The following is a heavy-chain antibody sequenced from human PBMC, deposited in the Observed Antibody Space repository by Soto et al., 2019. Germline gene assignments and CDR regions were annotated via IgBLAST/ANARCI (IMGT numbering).Heavy chain of an antibody. V-gene: IGHV4-39*01. J-gene: IGHJ4*02. CDR3: ARHPLRSGWYLEGFDY. CDR1: GGSISSSSYY. CDR2: LYYSGST. Sequence: QLQLQESGPGLVKPSETLSLTCTVSGGSISSSSYYWGWIRQPPGKGLEWIGGLYYSGSTYYNPSLKSRVTISVDTSKNQCSLKLSSVTAADTAVYYCARHPLRSGWYLEGFDYWGQGTLVTVSS. D-gene: IGHD6-19*01.